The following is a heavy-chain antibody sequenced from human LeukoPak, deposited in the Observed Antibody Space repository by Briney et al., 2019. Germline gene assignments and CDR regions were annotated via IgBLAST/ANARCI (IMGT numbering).Heavy chain of an antibody. CDR2: IYHSGST. V-gene: IGHV4-30-2*01. J-gene: IGHJ4*02. D-gene: IGHD1-26*01. CDR1: GDSISSGGYY. CDR3: ARVISIVGAQFDY. Sequence: PSETLSLTCIVSGDSISSGGYYWSWIRQPPGRGLEWIGYIYHSGSTYYNPSLKSRVTISVDRSKNQFSLNLSSVTAADTAVYYCARVISIVGAQFDYWGQGTLVTVSS.